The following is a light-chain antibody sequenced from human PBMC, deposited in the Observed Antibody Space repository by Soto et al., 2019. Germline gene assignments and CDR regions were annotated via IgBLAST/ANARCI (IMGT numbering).Light chain of an antibody. CDR1: QSVSSTY. V-gene: IGKV3-20*01. CDR3: QQSGRT. J-gene: IGKJ1*01. CDR2: AAS. Sequence: EIMLTQSPGTLSLSPGERATLSCRASQSVSSTYLTWYQQKPGQAPRLLIYAASTRATGIPDRFRGSGSGTDFTLTISRLEPEDFAVYYCQQSGRTFGQGTKVEIK.